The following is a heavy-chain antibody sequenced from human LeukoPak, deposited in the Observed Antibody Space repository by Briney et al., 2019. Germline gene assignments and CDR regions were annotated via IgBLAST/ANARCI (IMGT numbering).Heavy chain of an antibody. Sequence: PSETLSLTCTVSGFSISSGYYWGWIRQPPGKGLEWIGSIYYSGSTYYNPSLKSRVTISVDTSKNQFSLKLSSVTAADTAVYYCARVSVVAAAAANWFDPWGQGTLVTVSS. J-gene: IGHJ5*02. V-gene: IGHV4-38-2*02. D-gene: IGHD6-13*01. CDR3: ARVSVVAAAAANWFDP. CDR1: GFSISSGYY. CDR2: IYYSGST.